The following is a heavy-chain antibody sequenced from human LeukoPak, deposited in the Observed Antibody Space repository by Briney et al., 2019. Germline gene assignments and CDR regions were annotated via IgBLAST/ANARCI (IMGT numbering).Heavy chain of an antibody. V-gene: IGHV4-38-2*01. D-gene: IGHD3-22*01. CDR1: GYSISSGYY. CDR2: IYHSGST. J-gene: IGHJ2*01. CDR3: ARVVAVPETSGYFYPWYFDL. Sequence: SETLSLTCAVSGYSISSGYYWGWIRQPPGKGLEWIASIYHSGSTYYNPSLKSRVTISVDMSKNQFSLKLSSVTAADTAVYYCARVVAVPETSGYFYPWYFDLWGRGTLVTVSS.